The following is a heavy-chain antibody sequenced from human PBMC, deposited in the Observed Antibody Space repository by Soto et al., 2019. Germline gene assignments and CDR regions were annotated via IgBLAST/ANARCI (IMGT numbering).Heavy chain of an antibody. CDR3: AKDKVDHNSVWDPFDI. V-gene: IGHV3-23*01. CDR1: GXTFSDYA. J-gene: IGHJ3*02. CDR2: LGGSNSDT. Sequence: LRLSCAASGXTFSDYAMSWVRQAPGKGLEWVSGLGGSNSDTHYAASVEGRFTVSRDNSKNTLFLQMNSLRVEDTAVYYCAKDKVDHNSVWDPFDIWGQGTLVTVSS. D-gene: IGHD2-15*01.